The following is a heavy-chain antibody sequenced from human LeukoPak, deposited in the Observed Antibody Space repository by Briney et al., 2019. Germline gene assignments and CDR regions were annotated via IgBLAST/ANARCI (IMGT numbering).Heavy chain of an antibody. CDR2: IKQDGSEK. Sequence: GGSLRLSCAASGFSLSNYWMNWVRQAPGKGLEWVANIKQDGSEKNYVDSVKGRFTISRDNAKNSLILQMNSLRAQDTAVYYCARVLSRYYDSSGYYDYWGQGTLVTVSS. D-gene: IGHD3-22*01. CDR1: GFSLSNYW. J-gene: IGHJ4*02. V-gene: IGHV3-7*01. CDR3: ARVLSRYYDSSGYYDY.